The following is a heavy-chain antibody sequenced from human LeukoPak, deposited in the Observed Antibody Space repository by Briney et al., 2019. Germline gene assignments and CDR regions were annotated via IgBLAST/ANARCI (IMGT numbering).Heavy chain of an antibody. Sequence: GGSLRLSCAASGFTVSSNYMSWVRQAPGKGLEWVSVIYSGGSTYYADSVKGRFTISRDNSKYTLYLQMNSLRAEDTAVYYCARSSRGNYDILTGYPVGFDYWGQGTLVTVSS. V-gene: IGHV3-66*01. J-gene: IGHJ4*02. CDR1: GFTVSSNY. D-gene: IGHD3-9*01. CDR2: IYSGGST. CDR3: ARSSRGNYDILTGYPVGFDY.